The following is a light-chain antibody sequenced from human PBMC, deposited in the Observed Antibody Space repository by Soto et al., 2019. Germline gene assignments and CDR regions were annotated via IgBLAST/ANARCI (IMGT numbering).Light chain of an antibody. J-gene: IGLJ2*01. CDR1: SSDVGGYNY. CDR3: SSYTSSSTLEV. V-gene: IGLV2-14*01. CDR2: EVS. Sequence: QSALTQPASVSASPGQSITISCTGTSSDVGGYNYVSWYQQHPGKAPKLMIYEVSNRPSGVSNRFSGSKPGNTASLTISGLQAEDEADYYCSSYTSSSTLEVFGGGTQLTVL.